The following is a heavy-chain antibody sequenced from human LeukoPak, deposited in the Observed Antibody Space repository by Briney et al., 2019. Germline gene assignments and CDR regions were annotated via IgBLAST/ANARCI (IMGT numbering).Heavy chain of an antibody. Sequence: GGSLRLFCAASGFTFSSYEMNWVSQAQGKGLEWVSYISSSGSTIYYADSVKGRFTISRDNAKNSLYLQMNSLRAGDTAVYYCARETTHNWFDPWGQGTLVTVSS. CDR1: GFTFSSYE. CDR2: ISSSGSTI. CDR3: ARETTHNWFDP. V-gene: IGHV3-48*03. J-gene: IGHJ5*02. D-gene: IGHD4-11*01.